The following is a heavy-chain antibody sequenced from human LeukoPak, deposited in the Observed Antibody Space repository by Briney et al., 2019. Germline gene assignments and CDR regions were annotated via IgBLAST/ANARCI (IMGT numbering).Heavy chain of an antibody. CDR1: GFTFSSYT. CDR2: ISSNGGST. V-gene: IGHV3-64*01. CDR3: ARAVEYSSSPDY. J-gene: IGHJ4*02. D-gene: IGHD6-6*01. Sequence: GGSLRLSCAASGFTFSSYTMHWVRQAPGKGLEYVSAISSNGGSTYYANSVKGRFTISRDNSKNTLYLQMGSLRAEDMAVYYCARAVEYSSSPDYWGQGTLVTVSS.